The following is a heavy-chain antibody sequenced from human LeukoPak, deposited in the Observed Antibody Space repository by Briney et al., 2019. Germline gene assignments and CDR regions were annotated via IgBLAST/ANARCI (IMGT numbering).Heavy chain of an antibody. D-gene: IGHD3-22*01. V-gene: IGHV3-21*04. CDR1: GFTFSSYS. J-gene: IGHJ4*02. Sequence: GGSLRLSCAASGFTFSSYSMNWVRQAPGKGLEWVSSISSSSSYIYYADSVKGRFTISRDNSKNTLYLQMNSLRAEDTAVYYCAREFYDSSGYPNDYWGQGTLVTVSS. CDR2: ISSSSSYI. CDR3: AREFYDSSGYPNDY.